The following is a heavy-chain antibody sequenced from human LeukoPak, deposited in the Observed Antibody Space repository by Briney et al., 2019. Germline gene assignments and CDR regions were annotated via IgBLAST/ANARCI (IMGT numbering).Heavy chain of an antibody. CDR3: ARESWGANYYDSSGYYVY. CDR1: GGSFSGYY. D-gene: IGHD3-22*01. J-gene: IGHJ4*02. Sequence: SETLSLTCAVYGGSFSGYYWSWIRQPPGKGLEWIGEINHSGSTNYNPSLKSRVTISVDTSKNQFSLKLSSVTAADTAVYYCARESWGANYYDSSGYYVYWGQGTLVTVSS. CDR2: INHSGST. V-gene: IGHV4-34*01.